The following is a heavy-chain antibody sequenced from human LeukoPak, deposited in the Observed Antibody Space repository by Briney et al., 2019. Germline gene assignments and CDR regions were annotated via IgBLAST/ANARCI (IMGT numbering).Heavy chain of an antibody. CDR1: GGTFSSYA. J-gene: IGHJ6*03. Sequence: ASVKVSCKASGGTFSSYAISWVRQAPGQGLEWMGGIIPIFGTANYAQKFQGRVTITADESTSTAYMELSSLRSEDTAVYYCVYALNLLSYYYYMDAWGKGTTVTVSS. CDR3: VYALNLLSYYYYMDA. D-gene: IGHD2-2*02. CDR2: IIPIFGTA. V-gene: IGHV1-69*19.